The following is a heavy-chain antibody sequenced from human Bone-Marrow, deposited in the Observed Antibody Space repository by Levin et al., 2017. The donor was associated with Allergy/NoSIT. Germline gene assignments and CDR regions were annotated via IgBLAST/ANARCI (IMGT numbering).Heavy chain of an antibody. CDR1: GFTFSDHY. J-gene: IGHJ4*02. Sequence: QTGGSLRLSCVVSGFTFSDHYMDWVRQAPGKGLEWVARSRNKANSYSTVYAASVRGRFTISRDDSKNSLYLQMDSLKIEDTAMYFCVRGYNSFDSWGQGSLVTVSS. CDR2: SRNKANSYST. D-gene: IGHD5-24*01. V-gene: IGHV3-72*01. CDR3: VRGYNSFDS.